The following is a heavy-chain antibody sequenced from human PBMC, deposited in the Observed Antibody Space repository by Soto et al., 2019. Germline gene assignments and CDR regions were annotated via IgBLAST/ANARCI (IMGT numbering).Heavy chain of an antibody. D-gene: IGHD3-9*01. CDR2: IIPIFGTA. Sequence: ASVKVSCKASGGTFSGYAISWVRQAPGQGLEWMGGIIPIFGTANYAQKFQGRVTITADESTSTAYMELSSLRSEDTAVYYCARWGDILTGYYSSSGGAWFDPWGQGTLVTVS. CDR3: ARWGDILTGYYSSSGGAWFDP. J-gene: IGHJ5*02. CDR1: GGTFSGYA. V-gene: IGHV1-69*13.